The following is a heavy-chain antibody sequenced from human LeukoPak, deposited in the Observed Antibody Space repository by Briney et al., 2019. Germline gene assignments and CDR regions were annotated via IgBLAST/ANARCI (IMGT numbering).Heavy chain of an antibody. J-gene: IGHJ4*02. CDR1: GFTFSIYT. D-gene: IGHD1-26*01. V-gene: IGHV3-23*01. CDR3: AKGGRELDY. Sequence: PGGSLRLSCAASGFTFSIYTMSWVRQAPGKGLEWVSAFSRSGGRTYYADSVKGRFTISRDNSKNTLYLQMNSLSAEDTAVYHCAKGGRELDYWGQGILVTVSS. CDR2: FSRSGGRT.